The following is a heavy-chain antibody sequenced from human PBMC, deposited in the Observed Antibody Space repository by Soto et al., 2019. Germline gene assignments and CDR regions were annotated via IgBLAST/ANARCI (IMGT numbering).Heavy chain of an antibody. J-gene: IGHJ6*02. CDR1: GYSFTSYW. CDR2: IDPSDSYT. Sequence: PGESLKISCKGSGYSFTSYWISWVRQMPGKGLEWMGRIDPSDSYTNYSPSFQGHVTISADKSISTAYLQWSSLKASDTAVYYCAKVVGGQPAAKSGMDVWGQGTTVTVSS. D-gene: IGHD1-26*01. V-gene: IGHV5-10-1*01. CDR3: AKVVGGQPAAKSGMDV.